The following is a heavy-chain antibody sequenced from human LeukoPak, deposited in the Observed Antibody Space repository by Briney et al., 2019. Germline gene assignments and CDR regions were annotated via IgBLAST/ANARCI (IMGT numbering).Heavy chain of an antibody. D-gene: IGHD1-26*01. CDR1: AFSLTSNT. CDR3: ATAPRGTSDYIDV. J-gene: IGHJ6*03. Sequence: GGSLRLSCAASAFSLTSNTIKWVRQTPGKVLGWLSDIRVSGTLHYAESVKGRLSISRDNARNSVSLQMNRLRVGDTAVYFCATAPRGTSDYIDVWGRGTTVSVSS. CDR2: IRVSGTL. V-gene: IGHV3-48*01.